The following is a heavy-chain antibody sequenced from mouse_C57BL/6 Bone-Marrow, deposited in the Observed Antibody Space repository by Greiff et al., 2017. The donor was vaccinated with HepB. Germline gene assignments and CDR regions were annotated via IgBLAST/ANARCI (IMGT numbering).Heavy chain of an antibody. CDR3: AREDYYGSWYFDV. Sequence: VQLVESGAELARPGASVKLSCKASGYTFTSYGISWVKQRTGQGLEWIGEIYPRSGNTYYNEKFKGKATLTADKSSSTAYMELLSLTSEDSAVYFCAREDYYGSWYFDVWGTGTTVTVSS. J-gene: IGHJ1*03. V-gene: IGHV1-81*01. CDR2: IYPRSGNT. D-gene: IGHD1-1*01. CDR1: GYTFTSYG.